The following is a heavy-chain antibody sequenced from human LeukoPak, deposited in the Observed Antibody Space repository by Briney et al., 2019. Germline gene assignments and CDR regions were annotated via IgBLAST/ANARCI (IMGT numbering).Heavy chain of an antibody. D-gene: IGHD6-13*01. CDR2: IYYSGST. CDR1: GDSITSGDYY. Sequence: SQTLSLTCTVSGDSITSGDYYWSWIRQPPGKGLEWIGHIYYSGSTYYNPSLKSRVTISIDTSKNQFSLKLSSVTAADTAVYYCARMYSSSWYLGYWGQGTLVTVSS. J-gene: IGHJ4*02. V-gene: IGHV4-30-4*08. CDR3: ARMYSSSWYLGY.